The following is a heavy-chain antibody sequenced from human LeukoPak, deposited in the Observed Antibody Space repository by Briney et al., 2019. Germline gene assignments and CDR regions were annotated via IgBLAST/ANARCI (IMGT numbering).Heavy chain of an antibody. CDR2: ISDSGVNT. J-gene: IGHJ4*02. Sequence: GGSLRLSCATSGFTFSNYAIHWVRQAPGKGLEWVSGISDSGVNTYYADSVKGRFTISRDNAKSTLYLQMNSLRAEDTAKYYCAGDYWGQGTLVTVSS. V-gene: IGHV3-23*01. CDR3: AGDY. CDR1: GFTFSNYA.